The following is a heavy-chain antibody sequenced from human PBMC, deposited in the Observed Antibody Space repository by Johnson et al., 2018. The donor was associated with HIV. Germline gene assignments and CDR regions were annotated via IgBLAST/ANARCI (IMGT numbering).Heavy chain of an antibody. Sequence: VQLVESGGGVVRPGGSLRLSCAASGFTFDDYGMSWVRQTPGKGLEWVGRIKSKTDGETTDYAAPVKGRFTISRDDSKNTLYLQMNSLKTEDTAVYYCTTDPTSILWFREVGRDAFDIWGQGTMVTVSS. D-gene: IGHD3-10*01. J-gene: IGHJ3*02. V-gene: IGHV3-15*01. CDR1: GFTFDDYG. CDR2: IKSKTDGETT. CDR3: TTDPTSILWFREVGRDAFDI.